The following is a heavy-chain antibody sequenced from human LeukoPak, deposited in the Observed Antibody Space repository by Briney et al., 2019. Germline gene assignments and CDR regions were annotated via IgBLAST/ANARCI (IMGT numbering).Heavy chain of an antibody. V-gene: IGHV4-59*01. D-gene: IGHD4-11*01. Sequence: SETLSLTCTVSGGSISSYYWSWIRRPPGKGLEWIGYIHYSGSTNHNPSLKSRVTISIDTSKNQISLRLTSVTAADTAVYYCAGYGNYWDWYFDLWGRGTLVTVSS. CDR3: AGYGNYWDWYFDL. J-gene: IGHJ2*01. CDR1: GGSISSYY. CDR2: IHYSGST.